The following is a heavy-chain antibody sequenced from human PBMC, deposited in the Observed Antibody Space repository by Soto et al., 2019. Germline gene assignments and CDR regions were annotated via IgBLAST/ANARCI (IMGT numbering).Heavy chain of an antibody. D-gene: IGHD3-10*01. CDR1: GGSISSGDYY. CDR3: ARYGSGSSFDY. Sequence: QVQLQESGPGLVKPSQTLSLTCTVSGGSISSGDYYWSWIRQHPGKGLEWIGYIYYSGSTYYSPSLKSRVTISVDTSKNQFSLKLTSVTAADTAVYYCARYGSGSSFDYWGQGTLVTVSS. V-gene: IGHV4-31*03. J-gene: IGHJ4*02. CDR2: IYYSGST.